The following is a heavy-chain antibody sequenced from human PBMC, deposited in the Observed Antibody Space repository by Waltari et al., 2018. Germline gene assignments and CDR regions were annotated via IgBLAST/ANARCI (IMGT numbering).Heavy chain of an antibody. D-gene: IGHD6-13*01. V-gene: IGHV3-30*03. CDR2: ISAHGSNR. J-gene: IGHJ4*02. CDR3: ARGGIAAAADFDY. CDR1: GISFTNYA. Sequence: QVQLVESGGGVVQPGRSLRLSCAASGISFTNYAMHWVRQAPGKGMEWVAIISAHGSNRYYADSVKGRFTISRDSSKNKLFLQMNSLRGEDTAVYYCARGGIAAAADFDYWGQGTLVTVSS.